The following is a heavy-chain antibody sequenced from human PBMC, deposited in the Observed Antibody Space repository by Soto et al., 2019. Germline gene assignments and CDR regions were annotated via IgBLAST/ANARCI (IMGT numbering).Heavy chain of an antibody. J-gene: IGHJ6*02. CDR1: GFTFNTYG. Sequence: QVQLVESGGXEVQPGRSLRLSCAASGFTFNTYGMHWVRQAPGKGLEWVAVIWYDGSNNYYADSVKGRFTISRDNSKNTLYLEMNSLRPEDTAVYHCARGGYSAGWTYGMDVWGQGTTVTVS. V-gene: IGHV3-33*01. CDR2: IWYDGSNN. CDR3: ARGGYSAGWTYGMDV. D-gene: IGHD6-19*01.